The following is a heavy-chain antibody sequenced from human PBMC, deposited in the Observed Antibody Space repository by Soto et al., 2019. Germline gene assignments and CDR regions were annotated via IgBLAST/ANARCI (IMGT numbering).Heavy chain of an antibody. CDR1: GCTCSSYA. J-gene: IGHJ4*02. D-gene: IGHD5-18*01. CDR2: IIPIFGTA. CDR3: ARGSYVDTAMVLSANFYFDS. Sequence: SVKASCKASGCTCSSYAISWVRQAPGQGLEWMGGIIPIFGTANYAQKFQGRVTITADESTSTAYMELSSLRSEDTAVYYCARGSYVDTAMVLSANFYFDSWGQRTLVTVSS. V-gene: IGHV1-69*13.